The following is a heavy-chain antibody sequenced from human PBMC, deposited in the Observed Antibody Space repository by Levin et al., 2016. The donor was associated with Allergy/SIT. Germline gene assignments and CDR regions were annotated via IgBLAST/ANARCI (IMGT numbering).Heavy chain of an antibody. D-gene: IGHD5-12*01. Sequence: GESLKISCAASGFTFSDYYMSWIRQAPGKGLEWVSYISSSGSTIYYADSVKGRFTISRDNAKNTLYLQMNSLRAEDTAVYYCVRHNIVATIGGFDYWGQGTLVTVSS. V-gene: IGHV3-11*04. CDR1: GFTFSDYY. CDR2: ISSSGSTI. CDR3: VRHNIVATIGGFDY. J-gene: IGHJ4*02.